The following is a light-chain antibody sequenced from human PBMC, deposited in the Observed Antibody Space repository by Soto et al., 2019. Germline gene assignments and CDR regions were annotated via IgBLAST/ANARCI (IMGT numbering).Light chain of an antibody. CDR3: QQHSNWPLT. V-gene: IGKV3D-20*02. Sequence: EIVLTQSPVTLSLSPGERATLSCRASQTADSSYLGWYQQKPGQAPRLVIYGATGRATGIPDRFSGSGSGTDFTLTITGLEPEDFAVYYCQQHSNWPLTFGGGTKVEIK. CDR2: GAT. CDR1: QTADSSY. J-gene: IGKJ4*01.